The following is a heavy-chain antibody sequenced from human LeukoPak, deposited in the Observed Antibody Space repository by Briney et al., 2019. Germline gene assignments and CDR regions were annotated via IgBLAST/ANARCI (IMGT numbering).Heavy chain of an antibody. V-gene: IGHV1-69*06. J-gene: IGHJ4*02. CDR2: IIPIFGTA. CDR3: AREVVVTRFDY. Sequence: GASVKVSCKASGGTFSSYAISWVRQAPGQGLERMGGIIPIFGTANYAQKFQGRVTITADKSTSTAYMELSSLRSEDTAVYYCAREVVVTRFDYWGQGTLVTVSS. D-gene: IGHD3-22*01. CDR1: GGTFSSYA.